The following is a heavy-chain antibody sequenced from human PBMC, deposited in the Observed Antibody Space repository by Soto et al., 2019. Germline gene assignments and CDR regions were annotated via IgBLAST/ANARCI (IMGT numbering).Heavy chain of an antibody. V-gene: IGHV3-15*07. CDR3: TSMIYSSSWYVSEAIYGMDV. D-gene: IGHD6-13*01. CDR1: GFTFSNAW. CDR2: IKSKTDGGTT. Sequence: EVQLVESGGGLVKPGGSLRLSCAASGFTFSNAWMNWVRQAPGKGLEWVGRIKSKTDGGTTDYAAPVKGRFTISRDDSKNTLYLQMNSLKTEDTAVYYCTSMIYSSSWYVSEAIYGMDVWGQGTTVTVSS. J-gene: IGHJ6*02.